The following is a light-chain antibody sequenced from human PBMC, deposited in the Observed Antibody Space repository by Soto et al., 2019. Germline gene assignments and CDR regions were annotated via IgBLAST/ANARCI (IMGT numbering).Light chain of an antibody. CDR1: QSVSSN. V-gene: IGKV3-15*01. CDR2: CAS. Sequence: EIVMTQSPATLSVSPGERATLSCRASQSVSSNLAWYQQKPGQAPRLLIYCASTRATGIPVRFSGSGSGTEFTLSISSLQSEDFAVYYCQQYNNWPSLTFGGGTKVEIK. J-gene: IGKJ4*01. CDR3: QQYNNWPSLT.